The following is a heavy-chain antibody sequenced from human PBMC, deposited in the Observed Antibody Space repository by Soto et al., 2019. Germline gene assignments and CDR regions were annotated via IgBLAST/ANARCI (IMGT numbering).Heavy chain of an antibody. V-gene: IGHV1-58*01. CDR3: VRSGHTFEKVV. CDR2: IVVGSGNT. D-gene: IGHD3-10*01. Sequence: TSVKVSCKASGLTFTSSAVQWVRQARGQRLEWIGWIVVGSGNTNYAQKFQERVTITRDMSTSTAYMELSSLRSEDTAVYYCVRSGHTFEKVVWGQGILGTVSS. CDR1: GLTFTSSA. J-gene: IGHJ4*02.